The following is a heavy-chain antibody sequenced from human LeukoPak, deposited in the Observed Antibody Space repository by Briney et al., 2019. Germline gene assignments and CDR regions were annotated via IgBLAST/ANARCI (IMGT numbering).Heavy chain of an antibody. CDR2: IYYSGST. Sequence: SETLSLTCTVSGGSISTSGSYWGWVRQPPGKGLEWIGIIYYSGSTYYNPSLKSRVTISVDTSKNQFSLKLSSVTAADTAVYYCARNKYYYGSGNYGVPNWFDPWGQGTVVTVSS. CDR3: ARNKYYYGSGNYGVPNWFDP. CDR1: GGSISTSGSY. J-gene: IGHJ5*02. D-gene: IGHD3-10*01. V-gene: IGHV4-39*01.